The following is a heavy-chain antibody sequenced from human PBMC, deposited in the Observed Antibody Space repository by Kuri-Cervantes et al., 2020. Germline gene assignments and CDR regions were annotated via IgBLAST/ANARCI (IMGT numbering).Heavy chain of an antibody. D-gene: IGHD3-10*02. CDR2: IYYSGST. CDR1: GGSISSSSYY. J-gene: IGHJ5*02. CDR3: ASLFGELFYGWFDP. Sequence: GSLRLSCTVSGGSISSSSYYWGWIRQPPGKGLEWIGCIYYSGSTYYNPALKSRVTISVDTSKNQFSLKLSSVTAADTAVYYCASLFGELFYGWFDPWGQGTLVTVSS. V-gene: IGHV4-39*07.